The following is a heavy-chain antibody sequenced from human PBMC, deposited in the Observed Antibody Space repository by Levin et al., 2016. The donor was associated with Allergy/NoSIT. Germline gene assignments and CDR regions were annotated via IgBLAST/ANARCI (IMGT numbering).Heavy chain of an antibody. V-gene: IGHV5-51*01. CDR2: IYPADSDV. D-gene: IGHD4-17*01. Sequence: VRQMPGKGLEWMGIIYPADSDVRYSPSFEGQVTLSADKSISAAYLQWTSLKASDTATYYCARLKYGVPFDFWGQGTPVTVSS. CDR3: ARLKYGVPFDF. J-gene: IGHJ4*02.